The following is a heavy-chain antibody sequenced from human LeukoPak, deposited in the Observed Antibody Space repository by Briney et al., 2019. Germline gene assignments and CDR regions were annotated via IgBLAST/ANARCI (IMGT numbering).Heavy chain of an antibody. V-gene: IGHV4-59*01. J-gene: IGHJ4*02. CDR2: IYYSGST. Sequence: PSETLSLTCTVSGGSISSYYWSWIRQPPGKGLEWIGYIYYSGSTNYNPSLKSRVTISVDTSKNQFSLKLSSVTAADTAVYYCARNMVRGVIISPYFDYWGQGTLVTVSS. CDR1: GGSISSYY. CDR3: ARNMVRGVIISPYFDY. D-gene: IGHD3-10*01.